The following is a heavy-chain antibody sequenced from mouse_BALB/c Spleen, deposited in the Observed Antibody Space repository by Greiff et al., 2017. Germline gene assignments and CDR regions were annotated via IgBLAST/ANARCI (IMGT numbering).Heavy chain of an antibody. CDR1: GFNIKDTY. D-gene: IGHD4-1*01. CDR2: IDPANGNT. CDR3: AVNWGFAY. V-gene: IGHV14-3*02. Sequence: EVKLMESGAELVKPGASVKLSCTASGFNIKDTYMHWVKQRPEQGLEWIGRIDPANGNTKYDPKFQGKATITADTSSNTAYLQLSSLTSEDTAVYYCAVNWGFAYWGQGTLVTVSA. J-gene: IGHJ3*01.